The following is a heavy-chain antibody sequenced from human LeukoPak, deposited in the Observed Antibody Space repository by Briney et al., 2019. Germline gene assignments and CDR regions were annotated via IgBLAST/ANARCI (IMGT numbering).Heavy chain of an antibody. J-gene: IGHJ4*02. CDR2: ISWNGGST. V-gene: IGHV3-20*04. CDR1: GLRFDDHG. Sequence: GGSLRLSCAAPGLRFDDHGMAWVRQAPGKGLEWVSGISWNGGSTGYAGSVKGRFTISRDNAKNSLYLQMNSLRVDDTALYYCARGDSSGWYFDDWGQGTLVTVSS. CDR3: ARGDSSGWYFDD. D-gene: IGHD6-19*01.